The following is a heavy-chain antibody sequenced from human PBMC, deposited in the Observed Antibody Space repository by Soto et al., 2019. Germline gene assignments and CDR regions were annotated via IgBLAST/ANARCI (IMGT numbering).Heavy chain of an antibody. J-gene: IGHJ5*02. CDR3: ARAPGQYSSGYYIWFDP. CDR2: IYHSGST. D-gene: IGHD3-22*01. CDR1: GGSISSGGYS. V-gene: IGHV4-30-2*01. Sequence: SETLSLTCAVSGGSISSGGYSWSWIRQPPGKGLEWIGYIYHSGSTYYNPSLKSRVTISVDTSKNQFSLKLSSVTAADTAVYYCARAPGQYSSGYYIWFDPWGQGTLGTVSS.